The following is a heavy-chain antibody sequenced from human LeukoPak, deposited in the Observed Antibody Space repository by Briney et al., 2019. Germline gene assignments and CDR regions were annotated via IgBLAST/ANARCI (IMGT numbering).Heavy chain of an antibody. CDR1: GFIFSNCW. J-gene: IGHJ6*02. D-gene: IGHD5-12*01. V-gene: IGHV3-7*03. CDR2: IKQDGSEK. CDR3: ARFGGYDYYYYHGMDV. Sequence: GGSLRLSCAASGFIFSNCWMSWVRQAPGKGLEWVANIKQDGSEKYYVDSVKGRFTISRDNAKNSLYLQMNSLRAEDTAVYYCARFGGYDYYYYHGMDVWGQGTTVTVSS.